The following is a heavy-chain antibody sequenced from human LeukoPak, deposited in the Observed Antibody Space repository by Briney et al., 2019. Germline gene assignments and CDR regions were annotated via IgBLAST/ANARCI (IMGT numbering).Heavy chain of an antibody. J-gene: IGHJ4*02. V-gene: IGHV4-39*07. Sequence: PSETLSLTCTVSGGSISSSSYYWGWLRPPPGQGLVWMGSIYYSGSTYYTPSLKSRVTISVDTSKNQFSLKLSSVTAADTAVYYCARVYGGWYYFDYWGQGTLVTVSS. CDR2: IYYSGST. D-gene: IGHD4-23*01. CDR3: ARVYGGWYYFDY. CDR1: GGSISSSSYY.